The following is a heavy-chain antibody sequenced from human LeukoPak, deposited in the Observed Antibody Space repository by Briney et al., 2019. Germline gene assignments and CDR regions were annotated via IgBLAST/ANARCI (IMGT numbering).Heavy chain of an antibody. V-gene: IGHV3-53*01. Sequence: PGGSLRLSCAASGFTVNNNYMRWVRQAPGKGLEWVSVIYGGGSTYYADSVKGRFTISRDNSRNTLYLKMNILRDEDTAVYYCARDRGEPWYYYYAMDVWGQGTTVTVSS. CDR1: GFTVNNNY. CDR3: ARDRGEPWYYYYAMDV. CDR2: IYGGGST. J-gene: IGHJ6*02.